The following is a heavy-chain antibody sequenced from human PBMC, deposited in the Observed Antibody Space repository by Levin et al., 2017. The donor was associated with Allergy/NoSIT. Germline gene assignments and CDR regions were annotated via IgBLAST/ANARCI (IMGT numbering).Heavy chain of an antibody. CDR3: ARLGAGTGAFDI. D-gene: IGHD6-19*01. J-gene: IGHJ3*02. V-gene: IGHV3-48*02. CDR1: GFTFSSYS. CDR2: ISSSSSTI. Sequence: ETLSLTCAASGFTFSSYSMNWVRQAPGKGLEWVSYISSSSSTIYYADSVKGRFTISRDNAKNSLYLQMNSLRDEDTAVYYCARLGAGTGAFDIWGQGTMVTVSS.